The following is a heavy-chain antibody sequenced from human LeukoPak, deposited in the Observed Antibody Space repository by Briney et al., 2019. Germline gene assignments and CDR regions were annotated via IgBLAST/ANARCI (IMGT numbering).Heavy chain of an antibody. CDR2: IWYDGSNK. V-gene: IGHV3-33*07. D-gene: IGHD1-26*01. J-gene: IGHJ4*02. Sequence: GGSLRLSCAASGFTFSRAWMSWVRQAPGKGLEWVAVIWYDGSNKYYADSVKGRFTISRDNSKNTLYLQMNSLRAEDTAVYYCARDRGSYSIDYWGQGTLVTVSS. CDR3: ARDRGSYSIDY. CDR1: GFTFSRAW.